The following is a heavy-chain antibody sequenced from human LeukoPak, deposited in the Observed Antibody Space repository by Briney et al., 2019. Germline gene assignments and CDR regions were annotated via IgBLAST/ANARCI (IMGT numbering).Heavy chain of an antibody. J-gene: IGHJ3*02. V-gene: IGHV3-30*04. D-gene: IGHD3-9*01. Sequence: GGSLRLSCAAFGLTFSSYAMHWVRQAPGKGLEWVAVISYDGSNKYYADSVKGRFTISRDNSKNTLYLQMNSLRAEDTAGYYCASLNILTGYYSPRALDAFDIWGQGTMVTVSS. CDR1: GLTFSSYA. CDR3: ASLNILTGYYSPRALDAFDI. CDR2: ISYDGSNK.